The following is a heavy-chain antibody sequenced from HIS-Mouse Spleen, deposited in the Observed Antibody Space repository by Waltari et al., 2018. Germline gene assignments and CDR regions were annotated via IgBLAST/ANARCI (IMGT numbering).Heavy chain of an antibody. V-gene: IGHV3-48*02. J-gene: IGHJ4*02. D-gene: IGHD6-19*01. CDR3: ARDSSGWYYYFDY. CDR1: GFTFSSYS. Sequence: EVQLVESGGGLVQPGGSLRLSCAASGFTFSSYSMNWVRRAPGKGQEWVSYISSSSSTIYYADYVKVRLTIARDNAKNALYLQMNSLRDEDTAVYYCARDSSGWYYYFDYWGQGTLVTVSS. CDR2: ISSSSSTI.